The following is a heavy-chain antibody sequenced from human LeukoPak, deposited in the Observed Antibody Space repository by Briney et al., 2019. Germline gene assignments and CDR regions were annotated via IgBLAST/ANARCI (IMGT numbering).Heavy chain of an antibody. Sequence: GGSLRLSCAASGFTFSSYWMHWVRHAPGKGLVWVSRINSDGSSTSYADSVKGRFTISRDNAKNTLYLQMNSLRAEDTAVYYCARVSVLRYFDWPFDYWGQGTLVTVSS. CDR2: INSDGSST. D-gene: IGHD3-9*01. V-gene: IGHV3-74*01. CDR1: GFTFSSYW. CDR3: ARVSVLRYFDWPFDY. J-gene: IGHJ4*02.